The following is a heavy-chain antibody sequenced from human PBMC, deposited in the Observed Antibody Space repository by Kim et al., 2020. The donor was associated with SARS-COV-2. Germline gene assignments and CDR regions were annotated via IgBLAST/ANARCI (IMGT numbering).Heavy chain of an antibody. CDR3: ARHWGSVWFGDPQDRFDI. J-gene: IGHJ3*02. Sequence: SETLSLTCTVSGGSISSSSYYWGWIRQPPGKGLEWIGSIYYSGSTYYNPSLKSRVTISVDTSKNQFSLKLSSVTAADTAVYYCARHWGSVWFGDPQDRFDIWGQGTMVTVSS. CDR1: GGSISSSSYY. D-gene: IGHD3-10*01. V-gene: IGHV4-39*01. CDR2: IYYSGST.